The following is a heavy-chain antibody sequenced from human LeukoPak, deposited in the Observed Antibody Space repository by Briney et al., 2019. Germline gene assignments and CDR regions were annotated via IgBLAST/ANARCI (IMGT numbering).Heavy chain of an antibody. D-gene: IGHD3-10*01. CDR2: ISSYSRYK. CDR1: GFTFSDYT. V-gene: IGHV3-21*01. J-gene: IGHJ3*01. CDR3: VRDRLASGSGSYSLAH. Sequence: GGSLRLSCAASGFTFSDYTINWVRQAPVKGLEWIAPISSYSRYKYYADSVKGRFTISRDDAKNSMYLQMNGLRAEDTAVYYCVRDRLASGSGSYSLAHWGQGTMVTVSS.